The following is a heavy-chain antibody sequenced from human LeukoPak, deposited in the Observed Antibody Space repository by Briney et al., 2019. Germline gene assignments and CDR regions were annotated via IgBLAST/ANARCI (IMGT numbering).Heavy chain of an antibody. D-gene: IGHD2-2*02. CDR2: MNPNSGNT. CDR1: GYTFTRYD. Sequence: AVKVSCKASGYTFTRYDINWVRQATGQGLEWMGWMNPNSGNTGYAQKFQGRVTITRNTSISTAYMELSSLRSEDTAVYYCARGRSPAGIQGNWFDPWGQGTLVTVSS. J-gene: IGHJ5*02. CDR3: ARGRSPAGIQGNWFDP. V-gene: IGHV1-8*01.